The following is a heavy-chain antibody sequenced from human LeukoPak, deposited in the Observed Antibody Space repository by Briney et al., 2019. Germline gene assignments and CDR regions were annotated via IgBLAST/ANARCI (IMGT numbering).Heavy chain of an antibody. Sequence: SETQSLTCTVSGGSISSDYWSWIRQPPGKGQEWIGYIYYSGSTNYNPTLKTRLTISVDTSKNPCSLRLSSVTAADSAVYYSARNLRAYCGGDCPPENYYYYMDVWGKGTTVTVSS. CDR3: ARNLRAYCGGDCPPENYYYYMDV. D-gene: IGHD2-21*01. V-gene: IGHV4-59*01. CDR2: IYYSGST. J-gene: IGHJ6*03. CDR1: GGSISSDY.